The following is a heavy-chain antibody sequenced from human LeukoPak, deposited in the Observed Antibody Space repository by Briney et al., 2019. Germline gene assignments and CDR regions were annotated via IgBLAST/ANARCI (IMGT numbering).Heavy chain of an antibody. V-gene: IGHV3-11*01. CDR2: MSGSGI. CDR1: GFTFSDHN. D-gene: IGHD1-1*01. CDR3: ARRSLTTGGHAFDV. J-gene: IGHJ3*01. Sequence: GASLRLSCAATGFTFSDHNMGWMRPAPGEGLEWTSYMSGSGIYYADSVKGRFTISRDNAKNSLYLQMSSLRAEDSAVYFCARRSLTTGGHAFDVWGQGTLVTVSS.